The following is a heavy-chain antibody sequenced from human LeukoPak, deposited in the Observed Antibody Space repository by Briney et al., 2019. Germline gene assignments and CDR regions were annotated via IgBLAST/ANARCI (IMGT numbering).Heavy chain of an antibody. V-gene: IGHV3-23*01. CDR3: ARGIYWSLDS. Sequence: GGSLRLSCAISGFIFNTYGMNWVRQTPGKGLEWVSTFSGGDGQTFYTDSVKGRFTISRDSSRNTVSLQMNSLRVEDTAVYYCARGIYWSLDSWGQGTLVTVSS. D-gene: IGHD1-1*01. J-gene: IGHJ4*02. CDR2: FSGGDGQT. CDR1: GFIFNTYG.